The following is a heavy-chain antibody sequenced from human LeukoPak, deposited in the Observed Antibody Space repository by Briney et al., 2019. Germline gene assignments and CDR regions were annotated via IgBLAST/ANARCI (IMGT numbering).Heavy chain of an antibody. D-gene: IGHD3-3*01. CDR3: ARDLYYDFWSGYYGNDAFDI. CDR1: GGSISSSSYY. CDR2: IYYSGST. Sequence: TSETLSLTCTVSGGSISSSSYYWGWIRQPPGKGLEWIGSIYYSGSTYYNPSLKSRVTISVDTSENQFSLKLSSVTAADTAVYYCARDLYYDFWSGYYGNDAFDIWGQGTMVTVSS. V-gene: IGHV4-39*07. J-gene: IGHJ3*02.